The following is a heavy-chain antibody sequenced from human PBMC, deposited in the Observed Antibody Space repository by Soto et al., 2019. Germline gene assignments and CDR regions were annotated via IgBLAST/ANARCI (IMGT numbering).Heavy chain of an antibody. Sequence: DVQLLESGGGLVQPGGSLRLSCAASGFTFNAYAMTWVRQAPGKVLEWVSAIGGSGGNRYYAGSVRGRFTISRDNSKDTVELQMNSLMCEDTAVYYCARVASDYINSVDHWGQGILVSVSS. CDR3: ARVASDYINSVDH. CDR2: IGGSGGNR. V-gene: IGHV3-23*01. J-gene: IGHJ4*02. CDR1: GFTFNAYA. D-gene: IGHD4-4*01.